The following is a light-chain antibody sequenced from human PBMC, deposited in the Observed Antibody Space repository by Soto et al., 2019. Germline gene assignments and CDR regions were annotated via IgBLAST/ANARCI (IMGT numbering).Light chain of an antibody. V-gene: IGLV2-14*01. Sequence: QSALTQPASVSGSPGQSITISCTGTSSDVGGYNYVSWYQQHPGKAPKLMIYEVSNRPSGVSNRFSGFKSGNTASLTISGLQAEVEADYYCSSYTSSSTWVFGGGTKVTVL. CDR2: EVS. CDR1: SSDVGGYNY. J-gene: IGLJ3*02. CDR3: SSYTSSSTWV.